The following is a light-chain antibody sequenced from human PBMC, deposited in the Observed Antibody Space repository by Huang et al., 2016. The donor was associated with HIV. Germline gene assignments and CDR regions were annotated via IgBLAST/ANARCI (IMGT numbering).Light chain of an antibody. J-gene: IGKJ2*01. CDR3: QQYSKWPPNT. CDR2: GAS. Sequence: EIVMTQSPATLSLSPGERATLSCRASQSVNSKLAWYQQQPGQAPRLLSYGASTRATGVPGRFSGSGSGTEFTLTISSLQSEDFAVYYCQQYSKWPPNTFGQGTKLESK. CDR1: QSVNSK. V-gene: IGKV3-15*01.